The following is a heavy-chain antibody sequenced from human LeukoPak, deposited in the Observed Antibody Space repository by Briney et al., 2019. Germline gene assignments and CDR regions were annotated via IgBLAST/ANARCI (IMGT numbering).Heavy chain of an antibody. J-gene: IGHJ4*02. D-gene: IGHD3-3*01. CDR3: ARTDYDPLSGYYIFDN. CDR2: INPNSGGT. Sequence: VASVKVSCKASGYTFTGYYMHWVRQAPGQGLEWMGWINPNSGGTNYAQKFQGRVTMTRDTSISTAYMELSRLRSDDTAVYYCARTDYDPLSGYYIFDNWGQGTLVTVSS. V-gene: IGHV1-2*02. CDR1: GYTFTGYY.